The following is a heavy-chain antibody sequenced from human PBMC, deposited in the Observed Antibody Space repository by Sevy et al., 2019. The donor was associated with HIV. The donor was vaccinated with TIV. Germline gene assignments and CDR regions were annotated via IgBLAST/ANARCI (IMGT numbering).Heavy chain of an antibody. D-gene: IGHD1-1*01. CDR2: INPNDGVT. Sequence: ASVKASCKASGYTFTDYYIHWVRQAPGQGLEWMAWINPNDGVTNYAQRFQGGVTVTRDTSISTAYMELGGLSSDETAIYYCARLTTMPTSDLYGMDVWGQGTTVTVSS. J-gene: IGHJ6*02. V-gene: IGHV1-2*02. CDR3: ARLTTMPTSDLYGMDV. CDR1: GYTFTDYY.